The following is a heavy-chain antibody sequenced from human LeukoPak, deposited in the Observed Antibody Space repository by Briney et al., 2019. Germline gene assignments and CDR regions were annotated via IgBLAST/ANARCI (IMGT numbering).Heavy chain of an antibody. Sequence: GGSLRLSCAASGFTFSSYWMHWVRQAPGKGLVWVSRINSDGSSTSYADSVKGRFTISRDNSKNTLYLQMNSLRAEDTAVYYCAKDWRYSGYDYYFDYWGQGTLVTVSS. CDR1: GFTFSSYW. CDR3: AKDWRYSGYDYYFDY. D-gene: IGHD5-12*01. CDR2: INSDGSST. V-gene: IGHV3-74*01. J-gene: IGHJ4*01.